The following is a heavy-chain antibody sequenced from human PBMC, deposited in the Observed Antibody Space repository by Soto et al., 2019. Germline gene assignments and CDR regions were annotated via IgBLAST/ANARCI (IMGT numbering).Heavy chain of an antibody. V-gene: IGHV3-23*01. CDR1: GFTFSNYA. J-gene: IGHJ4*02. CDR3: AKDRETTMVGSYFDS. Sequence: ESLRLSCAASGFTFSNYAMSCVRQTPGKGLEWVSGISGSGGTTDYADSAKGRFTISRNKSKNTLYLQMNSLRPEDTAVYYCAKDRETTMVGSYFDSWGQGTVVTVSS. CDR2: ISGSGGTT. D-gene: IGHD3-10*01.